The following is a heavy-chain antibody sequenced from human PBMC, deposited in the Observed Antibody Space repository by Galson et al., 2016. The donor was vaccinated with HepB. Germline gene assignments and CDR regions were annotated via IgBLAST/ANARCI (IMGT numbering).Heavy chain of an antibody. J-gene: IGHJ6*02. CDR1: GFTFGDYG. CDR2: VSFNGKVQ. Sequence: SLRLSCAASGFTFGDYGMHWVRQAPGKGPEWVGVVSFNGKVQYYADSVKGRFTISRDNSKNTLYLQMDSLRAEDTAVYYCARDTKGRVEVVVAANYYYYYGMDVWGQGTTVTVSS. V-gene: IGHV3-30*03. CDR3: ARDTKGRVEVVVAANYYYYYGMDV. D-gene: IGHD2-15*01.